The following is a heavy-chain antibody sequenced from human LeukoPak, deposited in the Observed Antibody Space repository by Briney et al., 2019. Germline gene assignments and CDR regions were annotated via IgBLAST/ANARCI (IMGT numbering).Heavy chain of an antibody. CDR2: IKQDGSEK. CDR3: ARDRGYYDSSGYLQLGYYYYYYYMDV. D-gene: IGHD3-22*01. CDR1: GFTFSSFS. V-gene: IGHV3-7*01. Sequence: GGSLRLSCAASGFTFSSFSMSWVRQAPGKGLEWVANIKQDGSEKYYVDSVKGRFTISRDNAKNSLYLQMNSLRAEDTAVYYCARDRGYYDSSGYLQLGYYYYYYYMDVWGKGTTVTVSS. J-gene: IGHJ6*03.